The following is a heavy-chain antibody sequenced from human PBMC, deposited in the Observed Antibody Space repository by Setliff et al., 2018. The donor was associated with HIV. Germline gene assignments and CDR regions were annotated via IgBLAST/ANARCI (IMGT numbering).Heavy chain of an antibody. CDR2: ISSGGGFI. CDR3: ARARGITIFGVVTWYFFDY. J-gene: IGHJ4*02. Sequence: LRLSCAASAFNVSHNHMTWVRQAPGKGLEWVSSISSGGGFIYYADSVKGRFTISRDSSKNTLYLQMDSLRPEDTAVYYCARARGITIFGVVTWYFFDYWGQGTLVTVSS. D-gene: IGHD3-3*01. CDR1: AFNVSHNH. V-gene: IGHV3-53*05.